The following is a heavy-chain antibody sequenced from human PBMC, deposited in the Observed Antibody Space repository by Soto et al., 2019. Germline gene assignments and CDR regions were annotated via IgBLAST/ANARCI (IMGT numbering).Heavy chain of an antibody. CDR2: IYSDGSGP. D-gene: IGHD5-18*01. J-gene: IGHJ4*02. V-gene: IGHV3-74*03. CDR1: GFTFSKFW. CDR3: ATLNRFGSDY. Sequence: GGSLRLSCAASGFTFSKFWMHWVRQAPGKGLVWVSRIYSDGSGPMYADSVKGRFTISRDNAKSTLYLQMNSLRAEDTAVYYCATLNRFGSDYWGRGTLVTVSS.